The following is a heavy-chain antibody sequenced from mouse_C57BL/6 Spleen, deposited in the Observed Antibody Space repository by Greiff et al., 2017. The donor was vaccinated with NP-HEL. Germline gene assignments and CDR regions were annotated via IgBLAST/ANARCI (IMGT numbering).Heavy chain of an antibody. D-gene: IGHD1-1*01. CDR1: GFNIKDYY. CDR3: AGHYYGSSYPYFDY. V-gene: IGHV14-2*01. Sequence: VHVKQSGAELVKPGASVKLSCTASGFNIKDYYMHWVKQRTEQGLEWIGRIDPEDGETKYAPKFQGKATITADTSSNTAYLQLSSLTSEDTAVYFCAGHYYGSSYPYFDYWGQGTTLTVSS. J-gene: IGHJ2*01. CDR2: IDPEDGET.